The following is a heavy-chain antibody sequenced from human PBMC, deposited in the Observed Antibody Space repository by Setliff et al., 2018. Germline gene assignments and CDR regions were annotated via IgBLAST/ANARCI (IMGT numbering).Heavy chain of an antibody. V-gene: IGHV1-18*01. CDR1: GYTFSTYD. J-gene: IGHJ3*02. D-gene: IGHD4-17*01. CDR2: ISAYDGNT. Sequence: GASVKVSCKASGYTFSTYDISWVRQAPGQGLEWMGWISAYDGNTHYAQNLQGRVTMTRDTSTSTVYMELSRLRSDDTAVYYCARDPLTTNRRRAFDIWGQGTMVTVS. CDR3: ARDPLTTNRRRAFDI.